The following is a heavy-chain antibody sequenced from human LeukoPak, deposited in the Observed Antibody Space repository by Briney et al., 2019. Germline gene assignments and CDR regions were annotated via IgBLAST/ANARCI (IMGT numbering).Heavy chain of an antibody. CDR2: IKQDGSEK. CDR3: ARGSFCSGGSCYSGYFDY. D-gene: IGHD2-15*01. J-gene: IGHJ4*02. CDR1: GFTFSSYW. Sequence: PGGSLRLSCAASGFTFSSYWMSWVRQAPGKGLEWVANIKQDGSEKYYVDSVKGRFTISRDNAKDSLYLQMNSLRAEDTAVYYCARGSFCSGGSCYSGYFDYWGQGTLVTVSS. V-gene: IGHV3-7*01.